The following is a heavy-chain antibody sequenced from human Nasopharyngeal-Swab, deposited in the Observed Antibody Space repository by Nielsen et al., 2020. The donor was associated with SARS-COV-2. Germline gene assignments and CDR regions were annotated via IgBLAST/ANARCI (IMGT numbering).Heavy chain of an antibody. D-gene: IGHD3-22*01. J-gene: IGHJ4*02. Sequence: LSLTCAASGLTFSRYTMHWVRQAPGKGLEWVAVISYDGSNKYYADSVKGRFTISRDISKNTLYLQMNSLRAEDTAVFYCASTPLDSSGYYYAFHYWGRGTLVTVSS. CDR2: ISYDGSNK. CDR1: GLTFSRYT. CDR3: ASTPLDSSGYYYAFHY. V-gene: IGHV3-30-3*01.